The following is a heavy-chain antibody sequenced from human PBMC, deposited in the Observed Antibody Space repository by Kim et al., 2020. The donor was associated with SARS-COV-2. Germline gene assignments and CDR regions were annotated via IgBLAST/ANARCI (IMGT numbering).Heavy chain of an antibody. CDR3: ARQLDGDSPGYYGLDV. Sequence: GESLKISCKGSGYSFISYWIGWVRQMPGKGLEWMGIIFPGDSDTRYSPSFQGQVTISADKSISTAYLQWSSLKASDTAMYYCARQLDGDSPGYYGLDVWGQGTTVTVSS. CDR2: IFPGDSDT. CDR1: GYSFISYW. J-gene: IGHJ6*02. V-gene: IGHV5-51*01. D-gene: IGHD4-17*01.